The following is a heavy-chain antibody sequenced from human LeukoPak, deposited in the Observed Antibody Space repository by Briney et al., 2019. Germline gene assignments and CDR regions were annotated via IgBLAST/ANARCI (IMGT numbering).Heavy chain of an antibody. D-gene: IGHD2-2*01. J-gene: IGHJ4*02. V-gene: IGHV3-23*01. CDR1: GFTFSSYG. CDR3: AKDSLRTLPAASFGY. Sequence: PGGSLRLSCAASGFTFSSYGMSWVRQAPGKGLEWVSTISGSGGSTYYADSVKGRFTISRDNSKNTLYLQMNSLRTEDTAVYYCAKDSLRTLPAASFGYWGQGTLVTVSS. CDR2: ISGSGGST.